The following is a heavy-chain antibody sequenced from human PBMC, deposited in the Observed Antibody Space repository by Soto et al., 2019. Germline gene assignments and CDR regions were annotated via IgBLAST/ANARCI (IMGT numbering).Heavy chain of an antibody. Sequence: EVQLLESGGGLVQPGGSLRLSCAASGFTFSSYAMTWVRQAPGKGLEWVSAMSGSGGSTYYADSVKGRFTISRDNSKNTLYLQMNSLRVEDTAVYYCVKGREGYYFDYWGRGTLVTVSS. CDR2: MSGSGGST. V-gene: IGHV3-23*01. D-gene: IGHD1-26*01. J-gene: IGHJ4*02. CDR1: GFTFSSYA. CDR3: VKGREGYYFDY.